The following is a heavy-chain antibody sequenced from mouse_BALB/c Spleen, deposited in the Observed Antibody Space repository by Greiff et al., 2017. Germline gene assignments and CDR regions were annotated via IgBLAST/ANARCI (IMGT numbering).Heavy chain of an antibody. D-gene: IGHD1-1*01. CDR2: ISSGGST. CDR3: AREGFTTGDY. Sequence: EVKVVESGGGLVKPGGSLKLSCAASGFTFSSYAMSWVRQTPEKRLEWVASISSGGSTYYPDSVKGRFTISRDNARNILYLQMSSLRSEDTAMYYCAREGFTTGDYWGQGTTLTVSS. V-gene: IGHV5-6-5*01. J-gene: IGHJ2*01. CDR1: GFTFSSYA.